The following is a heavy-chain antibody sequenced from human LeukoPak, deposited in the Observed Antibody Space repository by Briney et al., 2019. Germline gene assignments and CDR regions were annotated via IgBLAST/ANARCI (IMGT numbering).Heavy chain of an antibody. CDR1: GGSFSGYY. V-gene: IGHV4-34*01. CDR2: INHSGST. Sequence: SETLSLTCAVYGGSFSGYYWSWIRQPPGKGLEWIGEINHSGSTNYNPSLKSRVTISVDTSKNQFSLKLSSVTAADTAVYYCARRYYYGSGSVWYYYYYMDVWGKGTTVTISS. J-gene: IGHJ6*03. CDR3: ARRYYYGSGSVWYYYYYMDV. D-gene: IGHD3-10*01.